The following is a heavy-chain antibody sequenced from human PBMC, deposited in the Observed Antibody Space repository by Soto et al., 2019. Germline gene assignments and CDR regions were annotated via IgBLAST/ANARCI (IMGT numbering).Heavy chain of an antibody. CDR1: GGSISSGGYY. CDR2: IYYSGST. J-gene: IGHJ4*02. Sequence: QVQLQESGPGLVKPSQTLSLTCTVSGGSISSGGYYWNWIRQHPGKGLEWIGYIYYSGSTYYNPSLKSRVTMSLDTAKKPCSLKLTSLTAADTAVYYCALMNGYSYLDYWGQGTLVTVSS. CDR3: ALMNGYSYLDY. D-gene: IGHD5-18*01. V-gene: IGHV4-31*03.